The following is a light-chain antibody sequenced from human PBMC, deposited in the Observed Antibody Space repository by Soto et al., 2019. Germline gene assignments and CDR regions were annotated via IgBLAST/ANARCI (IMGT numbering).Light chain of an antibody. CDR1: SSDVGGYNY. CDR2: VVS. V-gene: IGLV2-8*01. CDR3: SSYAGSNTYV. Sequence: QSALTQPPSASGSPGQSVTISCTGTSSDVGGYNYVSWYQQHPGKAPKLMIYVVSKRPSGVPDRFSGSKSGNTASLTVSVLQAEDEADYYCSSYAGSNTYVFGTGTKVTVL. J-gene: IGLJ1*01.